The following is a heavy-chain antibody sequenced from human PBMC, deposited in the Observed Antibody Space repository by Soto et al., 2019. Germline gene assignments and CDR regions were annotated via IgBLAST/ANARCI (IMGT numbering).Heavy chain of an antibody. CDR1: GYTFTSYG. V-gene: IGHV1-18*01. CDR3: ARRLRYFASDY. D-gene: IGHD3-9*01. CDR2: ISAYNGNT. J-gene: IGHJ4*02. Sequence: QVQLVQSGGEGKKPGASVKVSCKASGYTFTSYGINWVRQAPGQGLEWIGWISAYNGNTNYAQRLQGRVTMTTDTSTSTAYMELRSLTSDDTAVYFCARRLRYFASDYWGQGYLVTVYS.